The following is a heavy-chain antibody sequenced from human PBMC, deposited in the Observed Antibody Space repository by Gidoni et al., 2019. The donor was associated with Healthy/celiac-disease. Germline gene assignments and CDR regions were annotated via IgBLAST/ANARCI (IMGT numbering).Heavy chain of an antibody. CDR3: AKDLSLPKVYGMDV. D-gene: IGHD3-3*02. J-gene: IGHJ6*02. CDR2: ISGSGGST. Sequence: VQPGGSLRLSCAASGFTFSSYAMSWVRQAPGKGLEWVSAISGSGGSTYYADPVKGRFTISRDNSKNTLYLQMNSLRAEDTAVYYGAKDLSLPKVYGMDVWGQGTTVTVSS. CDR1: GFTFSSYA. V-gene: IGHV3-23*01.